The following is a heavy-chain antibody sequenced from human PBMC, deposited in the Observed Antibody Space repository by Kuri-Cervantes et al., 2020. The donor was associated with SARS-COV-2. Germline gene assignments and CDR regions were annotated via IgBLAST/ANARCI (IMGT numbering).Heavy chain of an antibody. V-gene: IGHV3-30*18. CDR3: AKDPNGIVVVVAAIDS. D-gene: IGHD2-15*01. CDR1: GFTFSSYG. Sequence: GESLKISCAASGFTFSSYGMHWVRQAPGKGLEWVAVISYDGSNKYYADSVKGRFTISRDNSKNTLYLQMNSLRAEDTAVYYCAKDPNGIVVVVAAIDSWGQGTLVTVSS. CDR2: ISYDGSNK. J-gene: IGHJ4*02.